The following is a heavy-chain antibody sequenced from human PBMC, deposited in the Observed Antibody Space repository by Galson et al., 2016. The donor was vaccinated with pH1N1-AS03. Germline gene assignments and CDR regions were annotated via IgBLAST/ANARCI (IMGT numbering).Heavy chain of an antibody. J-gene: IGHJ4*02. D-gene: IGHD1-26*01. Sequence: SVKVSCKASGGTFNSNAISWVRQAPGQGLEWMGGIIAIFRTTIYAQKFQGRVTITADEFMRTVNMELSSLTSEDTAVYYCARGRGDQLRDTTDYWGLGTLVTVSS. CDR1: GGTFNSNA. V-gene: IGHV1-69*13. CDR3: ARGRGDQLRDTTDY. CDR2: IIAIFRTT.